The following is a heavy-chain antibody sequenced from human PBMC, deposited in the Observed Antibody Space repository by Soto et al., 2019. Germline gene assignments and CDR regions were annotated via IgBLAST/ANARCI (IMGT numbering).Heavy chain of an antibody. CDR3: ARGRTIFGVVIGAPYYYYGMDV. V-gene: IGHV4-34*01. D-gene: IGHD3-3*01. CDR2: INHSGST. CDR1: GGSFSGYY. J-gene: IGHJ6*02. Sequence: PWRTPYITCAVYGGSFSGYYWSWIRQPPGKGLEWIGEINHSGSTNYNPSLKSRVTISVDTSKNQFSLKLSSVTAADTAVYYCARGRTIFGVVIGAPYYYYGMDVGGQGTTVT.